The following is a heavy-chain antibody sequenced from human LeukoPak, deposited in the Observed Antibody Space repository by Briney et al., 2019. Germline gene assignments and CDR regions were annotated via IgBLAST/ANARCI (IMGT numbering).Heavy chain of an antibody. J-gene: IGHJ6*03. CDR3: ARTTEGGYTYDYFYYYYMDV. D-gene: IGHD5-18*01. V-gene: IGHV4-34*01. CDR2: INHSGST. CDR1: GFTFSSYS. Sequence: NSGGSLRLSCAASGFTFSSYSMNWVRQPPGKGLEWIGEINHSGSTNYNPSLKSRVTISVDTSKKQFSLKLSSVTTADTAVYYCARTTEGGYTYDYFYYYYMDVWGKGTTVTISS.